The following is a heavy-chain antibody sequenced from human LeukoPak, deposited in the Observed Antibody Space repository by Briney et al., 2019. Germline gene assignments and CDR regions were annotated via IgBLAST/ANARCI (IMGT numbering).Heavy chain of an antibody. V-gene: IGHV1-69*05. CDR2: IIPIFGTA. D-gene: IGHD2-2*01. CDR1: GYTFTSYG. CDR3: ARGHCSSTSCYFLYYYYYMDV. Sequence: SVKVSCKASGYTFTSYGISWVRQAPGQGLEWMGGIIPIFGTANYTQKFQGRVTITTDESTNTAFMDLSSLTSEDTAVYYCARGHCSSTSCYFLYYYYYMDVWGKGTTVTVSS. J-gene: IGHJ6*03.